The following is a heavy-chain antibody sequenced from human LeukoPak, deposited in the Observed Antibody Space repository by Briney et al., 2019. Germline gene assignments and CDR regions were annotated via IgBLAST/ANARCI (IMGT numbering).Heavy chain of an antibody. J-gene: IGHJ6*02. CDR1: GYTFTNYY. D-gene: IGHD6-6*01. CDR2: IDPSGGST. CDR3: ALAARYYYYGMDV. V-gene: IGHV1-46*01. Sequence: ASVKVSCKASGYTFTNYYMHWVRQAPGQGLEWMGIIDPSGGSTSNAQRFQGRVTMTRDTSTSTVYMELSSLRFEDTAVYYCALAARYYYYGMDVWGQGTTVTVSS.